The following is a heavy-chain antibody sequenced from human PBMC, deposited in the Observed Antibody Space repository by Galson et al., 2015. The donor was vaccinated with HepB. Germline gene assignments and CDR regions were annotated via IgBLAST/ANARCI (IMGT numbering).Heavy chain of an antibody. V-gene: IGHV3-7*04. CDR2: IQPDGRDK. Sequence: SLRLSCAASGFIFHNCWMSRVRQPPGKGLEWVANIQPDGRDKYDVDSVKGLVTISRDNSENSLYLQMNSLRAEDTDEYDCKRACNIWDYWGQGTVVTVSS. CDR3: KRACNIWDY. CDR1: GFIFHNCW. J-gene: IGHJ4*02. D-gene: IGHD2/OR15-2a*01.